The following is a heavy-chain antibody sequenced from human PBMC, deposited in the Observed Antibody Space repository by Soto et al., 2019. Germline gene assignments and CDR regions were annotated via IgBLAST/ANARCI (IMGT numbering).Heavy chain of an antibody. D-gene: IGHD3-16*01. V-gene: IGHV3-11*01. J-gene: IGHJ6*02. CDR2: ISGGGTSI. Sequence: GGSLRLSCAASTFTFSDYYMSWIRQAPGKGLEWVSYISGGGTSIYYADSVKGRFSVPRDNAKTSLYLQMNSLRAEDTAVYYCAKLGSLGHPYYYGMDVWGPGTTVTVS. CDR3: AKLGSLGHPYYYGMDV. CDR1: TFTFSDYY.